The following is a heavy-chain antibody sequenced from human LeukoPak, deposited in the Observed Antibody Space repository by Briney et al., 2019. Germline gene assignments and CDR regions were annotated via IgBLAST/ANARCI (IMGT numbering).Heavy chain of an antibody. CDR1: GGTFSSYA. J-gene: IGHJ4*02. CDR2: IIPIFGTA. V-gene: IGHV1-69*05. CDR3: ASVPIYYDYGDY. Sequence: SVKVSCKASGGTFSSYAISWVRQAPGQGLEWMGGIIPIFGTADYAQKFQGRVTITTDESTSTAYMELSSLRSEDTAVYYCASVPIYYDYGDYWGQGTLVTVSS. D-gene: IGHD3-10*01.